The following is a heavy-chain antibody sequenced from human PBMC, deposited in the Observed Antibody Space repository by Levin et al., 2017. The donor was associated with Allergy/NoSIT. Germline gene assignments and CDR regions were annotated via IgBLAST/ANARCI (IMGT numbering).Heavy chain of an antibody. V-gene: IGHV4-31*03. CDR2: ICYSGIT. J-gene: IGHJ4*02. D-gene: IGHD3-22*01. CDR1: GDSISSGDYY. CDR3: ARVIDDSSGHYYTSYDQ. Sequence: SETLSLTCTVSGDSISSGDYYWTWIRQHPGKGLEWIGYICYSGITYYNPSLKSRVIISVDTSKNQFSLKLSSVTAADTAVYYCARVIDDSSGHYYTSYDQWGQGTLVTVSS.